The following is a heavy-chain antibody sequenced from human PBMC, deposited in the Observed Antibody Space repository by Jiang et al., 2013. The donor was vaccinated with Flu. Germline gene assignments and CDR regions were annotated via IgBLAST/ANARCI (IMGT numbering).Heavy chain of an antibody. J-gene: IGHJ6*02. Sequence: GAEVKKPGASVKVSCKASGYTFTSYGISWVRQAPGQGLEWMGWISAYNGNTNYAQKLQGRVTMTTDTSTSTAYMELRSLRSDDTAVYYCAWDCSGGSCYSNYYYYGMDVWGQGTTVTVSS. CDR3: AWDCSGGSCYSNYYYYGMDV. D-gene: IGHD2-15*01. V-gene: IGHV1-18*01. CDR2: ISAYNGNT. CDR1: GYTFTSYG.